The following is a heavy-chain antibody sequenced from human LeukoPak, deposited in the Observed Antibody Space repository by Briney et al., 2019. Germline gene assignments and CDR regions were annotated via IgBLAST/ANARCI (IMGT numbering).Heavy chain of an antibody. CDR1: GFTFSSYS. J-gene: IGHJ4*02. V-gene: IGHV3-23*01. CDR2: ISGNGENT. CDR3: TKKSPYGGRDS. D-gene: IGHD4/OR15-4a*01. Sequence: GSLRLSCAASGFTFSSYSMSWIRQAPGKGLEWVSAISGNGENTYYADSMKGRFTIPRDNSKNILYLQMSSLRAEDTAIYYCTKKSPYGGRDSWGQGTLVTVSS.